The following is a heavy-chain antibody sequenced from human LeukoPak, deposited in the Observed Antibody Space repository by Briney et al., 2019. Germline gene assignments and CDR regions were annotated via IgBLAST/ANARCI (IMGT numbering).Heavy chain of an antibody. J-gene: IGHJ4*02. CDR1: GFTFSSYG. CDR2: ISYDGSNK. CDR3: AKDLRYLVDY. V-gene: IGHV3-30*18. Sequence: PGGSLRLSCAASGFTFSSYGMHWVCQAPGKGLERVAVISYDGSNKYYADSVKGRFTISRDNSKNTLYLQINSLSAEDTAVYYCAKDLRYLVDYWGQGTLVTVAS. D-gene: IGHD1-1*01.